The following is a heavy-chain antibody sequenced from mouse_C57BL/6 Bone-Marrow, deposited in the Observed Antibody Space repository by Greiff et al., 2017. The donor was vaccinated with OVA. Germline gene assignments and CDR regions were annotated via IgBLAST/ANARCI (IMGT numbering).Heavy chain of an antibody. CDR1: GYTLTSYW. J-gene: IGHJ3*01. V-gene: IGHV1-59*01. D-gene: IGHD3-1*01. Sequence: QVQLQQPGAELVRPGTSVKLSCKASGYTLTSYWMHWVKQRPGQGLEWIGVIDPSDSYTNYNQKFKGKATLTVDTSSSTAYMQLSSLTSEDSAVYYCASDLAYWGQGTLVTVSA. CDR3: ASDLAY. CDR2: IDPSDSYT.